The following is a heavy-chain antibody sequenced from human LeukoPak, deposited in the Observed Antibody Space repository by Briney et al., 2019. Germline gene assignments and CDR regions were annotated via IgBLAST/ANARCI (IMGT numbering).Heavy chain of an antibody. CDR3: ARGSGRSYLPFDY. CDR1: GFTFSSYS. Sequence: GGSLRLSCAASGFTFSSYSMNWVRQAPGKGLEWVSSISSSSSYIYYADSVKGRFTISRDNAKNSLYLQMNSLRAEDTAVYYCARGSGRSYLPFDYWGLGTLVTVSS. D-gene: IGHD1-26*01. V-gene: IGHV3-21*01. J-gene: IGHJ4*02. CDR2: ISSSSSYI.